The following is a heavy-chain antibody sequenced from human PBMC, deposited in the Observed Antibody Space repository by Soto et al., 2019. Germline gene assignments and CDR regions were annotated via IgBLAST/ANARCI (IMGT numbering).Heavy chain of an antibody. CDR3: ARSTLDYDILTGYYIGTSRGAYGMDV. V-gene: IGHV1-46*01. J-gene: IGHJ6*02. Sequence: ASVKVSCKASGYTFTSYYMHWVRQAPGQGLEWMGIINPSGGSTSYAQKFQGRVTMTRDTSTSTVYMELSSLRSEDTAVYYCARSTLDYDILTGYYIGTSRGAYGMDVWGQGTTVTVSS. CDR2: INPSGGST. CDR1: GYTFTSYY. D-gene: IGHD3-9*01.